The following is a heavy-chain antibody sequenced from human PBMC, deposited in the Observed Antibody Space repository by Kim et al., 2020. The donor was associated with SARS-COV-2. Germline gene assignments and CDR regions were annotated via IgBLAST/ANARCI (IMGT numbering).Heavy chain of an antibody. J-gene: IGHJ4*02. CDR1: GYNFRRYY. D-gene: IGHD3-3*01. V-gene: IGHV1-46*01. CDR2: INPSGGST. CDR3: ARGGLDFWSGYFHY. Sequence: ASVKVSCKASGYNFRRYYMHWVRQAPGQGLEWMGIINPSGGSTTYAQKFQGRVTMTRDTSTTTVYMELSNLRSEDTALYYCARGGLDFWSGYFHYWGQGTLVTVSS.